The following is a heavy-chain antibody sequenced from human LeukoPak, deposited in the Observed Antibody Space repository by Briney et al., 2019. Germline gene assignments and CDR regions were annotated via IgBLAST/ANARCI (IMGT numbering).Heavy chain of an antibody. J-gene: IGHJ6*03. CDR2: IKEDGSEK. Sequence: PGGSLRLSCTASGFTFNRDWTAWVRQAPGKGLEWVANIKEDGSEKYYVDSVKGRFTISRDNAKNSLYLQVNSLRAEDTAVYYCARLNYDFWSGVWEGYYMDVWGKGTTVTVSS. V-gene: IGHV3-7*01. D-gene: IGHD3-3*01. CDR1: GFTFNRDW. CDR3: ARLNYDFWSGVWEGYYMDV.